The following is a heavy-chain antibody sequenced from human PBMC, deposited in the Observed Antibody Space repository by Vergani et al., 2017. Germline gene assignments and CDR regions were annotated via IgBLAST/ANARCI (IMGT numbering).Heavy chain of an antibody. CDR2: IYYSGST. Sequence: QLQLQESGPGLVKPSATLSLTCSVPGASIRSSNYYWGWIRQPPGKGLEWIAIIYYSGSTYYNPSLKSRVPISVDTSKNQFSLKLSSVTAADTAVYFCARHSTVEWLVKLGWIDPWGQGILVTVSS. CDR3: ARHSTVEWLVKLGWIDP. CDR1: GASIRSSNYY. D-gene: IGHD6-19*01. J-gene: IGHJ5*02. V-gene: IGHV4-39*01.